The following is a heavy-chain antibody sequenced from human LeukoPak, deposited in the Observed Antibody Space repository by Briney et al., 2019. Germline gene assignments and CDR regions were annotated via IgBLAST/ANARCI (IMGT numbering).Heavy chain of an antibody. J-gene: IGHJ4*02. CDR2: IYSDGSST. V-gene: IGHV3-74*01. D-gene: IGHD6-19*01. CDR3: ARLVATAGSPYFDY. Sequence: GRSLRLSCAASGFTFSIYWMHWVRQVPGKGLVWVSRIYSDGSSTNYADSVKGRFTISRDNAKNTLYLQMNSLRAEDTAVYYCARLVATAGSPYFDYWGQGTLVTVSS. CDR1: GFTFSIYW.